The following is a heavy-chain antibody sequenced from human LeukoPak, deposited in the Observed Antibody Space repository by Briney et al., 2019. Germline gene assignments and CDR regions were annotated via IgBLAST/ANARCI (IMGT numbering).Heavy chain of an antibody. Sequence: ASVKVSCKASGYTFTSYGISWVRQAPGQGLEWMGWISAYNGNTNYAQKLQGRATMTTDTSTNTAYMELRSLRSDDTAVYYCARGDSSSWLSGGDYWGQGTLVTVSS. D-gene: IGHD6-13*01. CDR1: GYTFTSYG. V-gene: IGHV1-18*01. CDR2: ISAYNGNT. CDR3: ARGDSSSWLSGGDY. J-gene: IGHJ4*02.